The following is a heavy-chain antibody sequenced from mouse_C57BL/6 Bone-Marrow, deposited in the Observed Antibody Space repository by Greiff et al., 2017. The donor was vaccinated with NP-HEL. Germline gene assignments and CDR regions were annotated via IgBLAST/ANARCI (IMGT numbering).Heavy chain of an antibody. Sequence: VQLKQSGAELVRPGASVKLSCTASGFNIKDDYMHWVKQRPEQGLEWIGWIDPENGDTEYASKFQGKATITADTSSNTAYLQLSSLTSEDTAVYYCTTALYGNYLVYWGQGTTLTVSS. CDR3: TTALYGNYLVY. CDR2: IDPENGDT. D-gene: IGHD2-1*01. V-gene: IGHV14-4*01. J-gene: IGHJ2*01. CDR1: GFNIKDDY.